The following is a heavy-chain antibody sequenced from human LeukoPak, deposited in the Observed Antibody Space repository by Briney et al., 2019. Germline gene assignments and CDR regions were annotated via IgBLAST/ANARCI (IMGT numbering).Heavy chain of an antibody. V-gene: IGHV3-33*08. D-gene: IGHD3-22*01. Sequence: GGSLRLSCAASGVAFSTYAIHWVRQAPGKGLEWVAVIWYDGSNKYYADSVKGRFTISRDNSKNTLYLQMNSLRAEDTAVYYCARESPTYYYDSSGPDYWGQGTLVTVSS. CDR1: GVAFSTYA. J-gene: IGHJ4*02. CDR2: IWYDGSNK. CDR3: ARESPTYYYDSSGPDY.